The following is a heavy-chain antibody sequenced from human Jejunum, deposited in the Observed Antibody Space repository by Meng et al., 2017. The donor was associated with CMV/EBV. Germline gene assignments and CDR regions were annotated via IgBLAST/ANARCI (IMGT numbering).Heavy chain of an antibody. V-gene: IGHV1-2*02. D-gene: IGHD1-26*01. J-gene: IGHJ4*02. CDR2: INPNTGGT. CDR3: AKDGGSYLEYYFDY. Sequence: TFTDYYRHWVRQAPGQGLEWMGWINPNTGGTNYAQKFQGRVTMTRDTSTNTAYMELTRLRSDDTALYYCAKDGGSYLEYYFDYWGQGTLVTVSS. CDR1: TFTDYY.